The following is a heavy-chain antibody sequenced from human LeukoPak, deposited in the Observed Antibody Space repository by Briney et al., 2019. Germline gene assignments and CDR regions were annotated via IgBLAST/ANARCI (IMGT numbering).Heavy chain of an antibody. J-gene: IGHJ4*02. CDR2: ISWDGGTT. V-gene: IGHV3-43D*04. CDR1: GFDLDDYM. D-gene: IGHD4-23*01. Sequence: GGSLRLSCAASGFDLDDYMMHWVRQVPGKGLEWVSLISWDGGTTNYADSVKGRFTISRDNSKNSLYFLMNDLTAEDTAFYYCARGGYGGVFDYWGQGTLVTVSS. CDR3: ARGGYGGVFDY.